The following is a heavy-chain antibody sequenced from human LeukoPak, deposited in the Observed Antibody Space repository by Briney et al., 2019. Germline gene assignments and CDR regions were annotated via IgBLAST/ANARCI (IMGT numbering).Heavy chain of an antibody. CDR2: ISSSSSYI. V-gene: IGHV3-21*01. D-gene: IGHD3-10*01. J-gene: IGHJ6*02. CDR1: GFTFSSYS. CDR3: ARDRPYYYGSGSSYGMDV. Sequence: GGSLSLSCAASGFTFSSYSMNWVRQAPGKGLEWVSSISSSSSYIYYADSVKGRFTISRDNAKNSLYLQMNSLRAEDMAVYYCARDRPYYYGSGSSYGMDVWGQGTTVTVSS.